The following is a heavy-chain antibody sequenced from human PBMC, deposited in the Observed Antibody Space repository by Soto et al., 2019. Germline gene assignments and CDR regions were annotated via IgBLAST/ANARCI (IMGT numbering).Heavy chain of an antibody. J-gene: IGHJ6*02. CDR1: GYTFTSYT. CDR3: ARRSGYDPYYYNGMDV. Sequence: GASVKVSCKASGYTFTSYTIHWVRQAPGQRLEWMGWINGGDGDTKYSQNFQGRVTITRDTSASTAYMELSSLRSEDTAVYYCARRSGYDPYYYNGMDVWGQGTTVTVSS. CDR2: INGGDGDT. D-gene: IGHD5-12*01. V-gene: IGHV1-3*01.